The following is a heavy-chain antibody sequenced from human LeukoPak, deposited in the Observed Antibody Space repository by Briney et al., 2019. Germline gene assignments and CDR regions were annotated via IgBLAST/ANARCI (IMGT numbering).Heavy chain of an antibody. CDR3: AKADFGGYSYQFDY. D-gene: IGHD5-18*01. Sequence: PGWSLRLSCAASGFTFSSYAMSWVRQAPGKGLEWVSAISGSGGSTYYADSVKGRFTISRDNSKNTLYLQMNGLRAEDTAVYYCAKADFGGYSYQFDYWGQGTLVTVSS. J-gene: IGHJ4*02. CDR2: ISGSGGST. CDR1: GFTFSSYA. V-gene: IGHV3-23*01.